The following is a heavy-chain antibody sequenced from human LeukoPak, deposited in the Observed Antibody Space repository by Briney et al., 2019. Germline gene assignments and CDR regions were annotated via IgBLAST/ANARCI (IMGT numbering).Heavy chain of an antibody. J-gene: IGHJ3*02. Sequence: GGSLRLSCAASGFTFSSYAMSWVRQAPGKGLEWVSTITDSGGDTYYADSVKGRFTISRDNSENTLYLQMNSLRAADTAVYSCAKDRDDYGGSGDTFDIWGQGTMVTVSS. CDR1: GFTFSSYA. V-gene: IGHV3-23*01. CDR2: ITDSGGDT. CDR3: AKDRDDYGGSGDTFDI. D-gene: IGHD4-23*01.